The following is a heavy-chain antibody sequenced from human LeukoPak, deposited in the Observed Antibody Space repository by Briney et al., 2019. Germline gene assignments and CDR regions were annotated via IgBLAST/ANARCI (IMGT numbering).Heavy chain of an antibody. CDR3: AKGDTAMATGYFDY. V-gene: IGHV3-74*01. D-gene: IGHD5-18*01. CDR2: IKSDGSST. J-gene: IGHJ4*02. CDR1: GFTFSSYW. Sequence: GGSLRLSCAASGFTFSSYWMHWVRQGPGKGLVWVSRIKSDGSSTSYADSVKGRFTISRDNAKNSLYLQMNSLRAEDMALYYCAKGDTAMATGYFDYWGQGTLVTVSS.